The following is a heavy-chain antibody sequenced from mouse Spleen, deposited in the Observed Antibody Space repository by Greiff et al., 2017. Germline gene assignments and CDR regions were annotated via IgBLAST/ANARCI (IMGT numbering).Heavy chain of an antibody. CDR3: ANRYDDYYAMDY. V-gene: IGHV1-69*01. Sequence: QVQLQQPGAELVMPGASVKLSCKASGYTFTSYWMHWVKQRPGQGLEWIGEIDPSDSYTNYNQKFKGKATLTVDKSSSTAYMQLSSLTSEDSAVYYCANRYDDYYAMDYWGQGTSVTVSS. D-gene: IGHD2-14*01. CDR1: GYTFTSYW. CDR2: IDPSDSYT. J-gene: IGHJ4*01.